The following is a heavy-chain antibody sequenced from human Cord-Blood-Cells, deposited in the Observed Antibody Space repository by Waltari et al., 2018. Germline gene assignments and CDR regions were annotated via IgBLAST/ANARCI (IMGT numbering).Heavy chain of an antibody. J-gene: IGHJ3*02. CDR1: GYTFTSYD. Sequence: QVQLVQSGAEVKKPGASVKVSCKASGYTFTSYDIHWVRQATGQGLEWMGWMNPNSGNTGYAQKFQGRVTITRNTSISTAYMELSSLRSEDMAVYYCARAIRGSYFPDAFDIWGQGTMVTVSS. V-gene: IGHV1-8*03. CDR2: MNPNSGNT. D-gene: IGHD1-26*01. CDR3: ARAIRGSYFPDAFDI.